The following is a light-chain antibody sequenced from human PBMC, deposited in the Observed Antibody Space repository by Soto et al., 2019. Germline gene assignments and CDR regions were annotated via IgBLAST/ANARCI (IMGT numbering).Light chain of an antibody. CDR1: SSNIGKNY. J-gene: IGLJ1*01. CDR3: AAWDDRLSSYV. V-gene: IGLV1-47*01. CDR2: YIY. Sequence: PVLTQPRSACGPPGQSVTISCYWSSSNIGKNYVYWYQLLPGTAPTVLIYYIYQRPSGVPDRFSGSKSGTSASLAISGLRSEDEADYYCAAWDDRLSSYVFATGTKVTVL.